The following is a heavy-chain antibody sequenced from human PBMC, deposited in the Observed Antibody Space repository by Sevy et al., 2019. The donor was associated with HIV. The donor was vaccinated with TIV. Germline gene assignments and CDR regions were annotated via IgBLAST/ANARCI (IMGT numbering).Heavy chain of an antibody. CDR1: GFTFSNYW. Sequence: GGSLRLSCAASGFTFSNYWMHWVRQAPGKGLVWVSRINSDGTGTSYADSVKGRFTISRDNAKNTRYLQMNSLRAEDTAVYYCAREGSGYSYGYEVRGYFDYWGQGTLVTVSS. CDR2: INSDGTGT. D-gene: IGHD5-18*01. CDR3: AREGSGYSYGYEVRGYFDY. J-gene: IGHJ4*02. V-gene: IGHV3-74*01.